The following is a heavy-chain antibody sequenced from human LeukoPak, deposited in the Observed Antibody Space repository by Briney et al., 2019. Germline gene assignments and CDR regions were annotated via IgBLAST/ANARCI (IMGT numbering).Heavy chain of an antibody. CDR3: TKELHVAVAVADYYYFYMDV. Sequence: GRSLRPSCAASGFASTTFAIGWVRQSPGHGLEWLSTINGGGNTTFYADSVKGRFTISRDNSKNTLYLHMDSLRPDDTAIYYCTKELHVAVAVADYYYFYMDVWGRGTAVTVSS. D-gene: IGHD6-19*01. CDR2: INGGGNTT. J-gene: IGHJ6*03. CDR1: GFASTTFA. V-gene: IGHV3-23*01.